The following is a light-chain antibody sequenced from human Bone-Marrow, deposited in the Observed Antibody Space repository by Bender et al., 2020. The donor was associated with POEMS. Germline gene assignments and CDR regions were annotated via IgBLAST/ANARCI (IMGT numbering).Light chain of an antibody. CDR3: GVWDDSLNGWV. J-gene: IGLJ3*02. CDR1: SSNIGAHA. Sequence: QSVLTQPPSASGTPGQRVTISCSGGSSNIGAHAVNWYQHLPGTAPKLLLYSSPRRPSEVPDRFSGSRSGTSASLAIRGLQSEDEADYYCGVWDDSLNGWVFGGGTKLTVL. V-gene: IGLV1-44*01. CDR2: SSP.